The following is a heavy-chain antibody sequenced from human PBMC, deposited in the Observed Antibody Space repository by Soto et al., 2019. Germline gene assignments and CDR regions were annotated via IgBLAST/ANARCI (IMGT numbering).Heavy chain of an antibody. CDR3: ARDYYGMDV. Sequence: SETLSLTCTVSGGSITSGGYSWTWIRQSPGKGLEWIGYTYQSGSAYYNPSLKSRVTISVDRSKNQFSLNLTSVTAADTAVYYCARDYYGMDVWGQGTRVTVSS. J-gene: IGHJ6*02. V-gene: IGHV4-30-2*06. CDR1: GGSITSGGYS. CDR2: TYQSGSA.